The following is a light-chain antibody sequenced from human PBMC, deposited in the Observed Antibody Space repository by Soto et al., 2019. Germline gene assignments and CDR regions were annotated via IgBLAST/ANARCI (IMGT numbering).Light chain of an antibody. CDR1: SSNIGSNV. V-gene: IGLV1-44*01. CDR3: TSWDDSLNGRV. CDR2: NSD. J-gene: IGLJ2*01. Sequence: QSVLTQPPSASGTPGQRVTISCSGSSSNIGSNVVIWYHQLPGTAPKLVIYNSDQRPSGVPDRFSGSQSGTSASLAISGLQSEDEADYYCTSWDDSLNGRVFGGGTKVTVL.